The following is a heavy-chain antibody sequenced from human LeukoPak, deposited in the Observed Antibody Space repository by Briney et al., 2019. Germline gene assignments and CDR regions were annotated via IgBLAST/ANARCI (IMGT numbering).Heavy chain of an antibody. Sequence: SETLSLTCTVSGYSISSGYYWGWIRQPPGKGLEWIGSIYYSGSTYYNPSLKSRVTISVDTSKNQFSLKLSSVTAADTAVYYCASERRNSYYYYYMDVWGKGTTVTISS. V-gene: IGHV4-38-2*02. CDR3: ASERRNSYYYYYMDV. J-gene: IGHJ6*03. CDR1: GYSISSGYY. CDR2: IYYSGST. D-gene: IGHD1-1*01.